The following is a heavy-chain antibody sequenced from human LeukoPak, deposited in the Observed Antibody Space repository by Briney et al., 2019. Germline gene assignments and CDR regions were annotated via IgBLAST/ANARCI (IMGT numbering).Heavy chain of an antibody. V-gene: IGHV3-23*01. CDR3: AKKNGCGWPTIFFDY. Sequence: PGGSLRLSCVASGFSFSINAMIWVRQAPGKGLEWVSGISGIGDTLFYSDPVKGRFTISRDNSKNTVYLQMNSLRVEDSAGYYCAKKNGCGWPTIFFDYWGQGILVTVSS. J-gene: IGHJ4*02. D-gene: IGHD3-9*01. CDR1: GFSFSINA. CDR2: ISGIGDTL.